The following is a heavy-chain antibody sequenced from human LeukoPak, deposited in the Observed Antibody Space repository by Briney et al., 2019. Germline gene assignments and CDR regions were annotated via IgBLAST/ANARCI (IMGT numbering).Heavy chain of an antibody. CDR1: GYTFSGYA. CDR2: INTYSGNP. D-gene: IGHD1-14*01. V-gene: IGHV7-4-1*02. CDR3: ARAGDRIQSYWFFDL. Sequence: GASVKVSCKASGYTFSGYAMNWVRQAPGQGLEWMGWINTYSGNPTYAQGLTRRLVFSSDTSVSTAYLEISGLKAEDTAVYYCARAGDRIQSYWFFDLWGRGTLVTVSS. J-gene: IGHJ2*01.